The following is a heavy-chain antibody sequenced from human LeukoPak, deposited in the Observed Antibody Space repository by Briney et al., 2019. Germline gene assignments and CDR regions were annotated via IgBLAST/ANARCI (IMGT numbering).Heavy chain of an antibody. J-gene: IGHJ5*02. V-gene: IGHV1-46*01. Sequence: VASVKVSCKVSGYTLTELSMHWVRQAPGQGLEWMGIINPSGGSTSYAQKFQGRVTMTRDMSTSTVYMELRSLRSDDTAVYYCARQPRITFNWFDPWGQGTLVTVSS. D-gene: IGHD3-10*01. CDR3: ARQPRITFNWFDP. CDR1: GYTLTELS. CDR2: INPSGGST.